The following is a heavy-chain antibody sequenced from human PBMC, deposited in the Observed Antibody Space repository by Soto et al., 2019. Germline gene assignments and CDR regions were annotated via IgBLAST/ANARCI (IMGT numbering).Heavy chain of an antibody. CDR1: GFTFSSYG. V-gene: IGHV3-30*18. CDR2: ISYDGSNK. J-gene: IGHJ4*02. CDR3: AKGGTIAASGDY. Sequence: LRLSCAASGFTFSSYGMHWVRQAPGKGLEWVAVISYDGSNKYYADSVKGRFTISRDNSKNTLYLQMNSLRAEDTAVYYCAKGGTIAASGDYWGQGTMVTVYS. D-gene: IGHD6-25*01.